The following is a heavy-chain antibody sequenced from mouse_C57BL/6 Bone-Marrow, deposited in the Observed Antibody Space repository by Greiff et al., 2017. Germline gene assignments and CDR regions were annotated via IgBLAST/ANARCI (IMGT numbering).Heavy chain of an antibody. CDR1: GYTFTSYG. J-gene: IGHJ2*01. V-gene: IGHV1-81*01. CDR2: IYPRSGST. D-gene: IGHD1-3*01. Sequence: QVQLQQSGAELARPGASVKLSCKASGYTFTSYGISWVKQRTGQGLEWIGEIYPRSGSTYYNEKFKGKATLTADKSSSTAYMELRSLTSEDSAVYFCARGVGSLPPTCWGQGTTLTVSS. CDR3: ARGVGSLPPTC.